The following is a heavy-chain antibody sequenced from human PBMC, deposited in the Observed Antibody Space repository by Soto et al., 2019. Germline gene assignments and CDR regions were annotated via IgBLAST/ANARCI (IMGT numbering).Heavy chain of an antibody. CDR1: GGSISSSSYY. V-gene: IGHV4-39*01. CDR2: IYYSGST. CDR3: PVTAAAGTVDY. J-gene: IGHJ4*02. Sequence: QLQLQESGPGLVKPSETLSLTCTVSGGSISSSSYYWGWIRQPPGKGLEWIGSIYYSGSTYYNPSLKSRVTIAVDTSKNQFSLKLSSVTAADTAVYYCPVTAAAGTVDYWGQGTLVTVSS. D-gene: IGHD6-13*01.